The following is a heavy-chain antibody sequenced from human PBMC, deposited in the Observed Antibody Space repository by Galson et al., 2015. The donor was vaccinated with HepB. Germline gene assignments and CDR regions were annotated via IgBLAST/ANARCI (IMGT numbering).Heavy chain of an antibody. V-gene: IGHV4-59*02. J-gene: IGHJ4*02. CDR2: IHYSGNT. CDR1: GASVSSYY. CDR3: ARATESNSWYFGA. D-gene: IGHD6-13*01. Sequence: SETLSLTCTVSGASVSSYYWGWIQQPPGKGLEWIAYIHYSGNTNQNPSLKSRVTISVDTSRNQFSLKLSSVTAADTAVYYCARATESNSWYFGAWGQGTLVTVSS.